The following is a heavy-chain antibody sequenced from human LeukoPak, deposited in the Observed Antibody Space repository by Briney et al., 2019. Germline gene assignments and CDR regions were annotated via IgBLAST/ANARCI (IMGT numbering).Heavy chain of an antibody. CDR3: AKDSSTLIVVVTPVAD. CDR1: GFTFSSYA. CDR2: ISGSGGST. V-gene: IGHV3-23*01. J-gene: IGHJ4*02. D-gene: IGHD3-22*01. Sequence: GGSLRLSCAASGFTFSSYAMSWVRQAPGKGLEWVSAISGSGGSTYYADSVKGRFTVSRDNSKNTLYLQMNSLRAEDTAVYYCAKDSSTLIVVVTPVADWGQGTLVTVSS.